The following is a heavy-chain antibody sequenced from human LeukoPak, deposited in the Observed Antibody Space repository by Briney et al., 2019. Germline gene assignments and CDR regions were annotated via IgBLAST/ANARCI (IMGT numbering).Heavy chain of an antibody. CDR1: GGSISSYY. J-gene: IGHJ4*02. CDR3: TRFGPDY. V-gene: IGHV4-59*12. D-gene: IGHD3-10*01. Sequence: SETLSLTCTVSGGSISSYYWSWIRQPPGKGLEWIGYIYYSGSTNYNPSLKSRVSISLDTSKNHFSLRLNSLTAADTAVYYCTRFGPDYWGQGTLVTVSP. CDR2: IYYSGST.